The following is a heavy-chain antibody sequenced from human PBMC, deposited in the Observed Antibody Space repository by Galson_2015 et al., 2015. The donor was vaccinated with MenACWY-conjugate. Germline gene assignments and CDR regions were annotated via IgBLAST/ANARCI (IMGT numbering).Heavy chain of an antibody. CDR3: AKDRPPRGLTRFYYGMDV. Sequence: SLRLSCAASGFTFSDSAIHWVRQAPGKGLEWVAVISYDGSNKYYADSVKGRFTISRDDSNNTLYLQMNSLRPEDTGVYFCAKDRPPRGLTRFYYGMDVWGLGTMVTVSS. D-gene: IGHD3/OR15-3a*01. V-gene: IGHV3-30*04. CDR2: ISYDGSNK. CDR1: GFTFSDSA. J-gene: IGHJ6*02.